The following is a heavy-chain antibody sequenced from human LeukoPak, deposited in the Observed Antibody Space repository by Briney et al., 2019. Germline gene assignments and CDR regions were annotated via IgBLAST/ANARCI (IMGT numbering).Heavy chain of an antibody. CDR1: GFTFSSYP. CDR3: AKDQLLFHYYYYYYMDV. Sequence: PGGSLRLSCAASGFTFSSYPVHWVRQAPGKGLEWVANIKQDGSDKYYVDSVKGRFTISRDNSKNTLYLQMNSLRAEDTAVYYCAKDQLLFHYYYYYYMDVWGKGTTVTVSS. V-gene: IGHV3-7*03. D-gene: IGHD2-2*01. CDR2: IKQDGSDK. J-gene: IGHJ6*03.